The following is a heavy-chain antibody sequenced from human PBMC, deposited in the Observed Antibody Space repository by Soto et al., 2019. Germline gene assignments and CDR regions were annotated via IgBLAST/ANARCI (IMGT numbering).Heavy chain of an antibody. Sequence: SGFTFSKYAMSWVRQAPGKGLEWVSGLSDSGDDTYHADSVRGRFTISRDNSKSTAYMELSSLRSEDTAVYYCARDLGGWPDYWGQGTLVTVSS. CDR1: GFTFSKYA. CDR3: ARDLGGWPDY. CDR2: LSDSGDDT. V-gene: IGHV3-23*01. J-gene: IGHJ4*02. D-gene: IGHD2-15*01.